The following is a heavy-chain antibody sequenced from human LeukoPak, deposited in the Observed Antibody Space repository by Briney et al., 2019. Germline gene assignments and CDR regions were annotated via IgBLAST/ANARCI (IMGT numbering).Heavy chain of an antibody. CDR2: ISAYNGDT. CDR3: ARDMVRGVDY. V-gene: IGHV1-18*04. Sequence: GASVKVSCKASGYTFSSYGFNWVRQAPGQGLEWMGWISAYNGDTNYAQKFQGRVTMTTDTSTSTAYMELRSLRSDDTAVYHCARDMVRGVDYWGQGTLVTVSS. D-gene: IGHD3-10*01. CDR1: GYTFSSYG. J-gene: IGHJ4*02.